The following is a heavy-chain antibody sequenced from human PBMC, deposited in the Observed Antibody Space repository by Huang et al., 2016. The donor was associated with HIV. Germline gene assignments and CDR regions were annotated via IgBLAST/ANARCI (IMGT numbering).Heavy chain of an antibody. J-gene: IGHJ5*02. D-gene: IGHD3-3*01. CDR2: FDTEEGEK. V-gene: IGHV1-24*01. CDR3: APASNILRISFYNWLDP. Sequence: QVQLVQSGAEVKKPGASVKVSCKVSGQTLTDSSMHLVRQATGKGREWIGGFDTEEGEKTYAQRFQGKVTMTEDTSTDTTYMELSSLRSEDTAVYYCAPASNILRISFYNWLDPWGQGTLVTVSS. CDR1: GQTLTDSS.